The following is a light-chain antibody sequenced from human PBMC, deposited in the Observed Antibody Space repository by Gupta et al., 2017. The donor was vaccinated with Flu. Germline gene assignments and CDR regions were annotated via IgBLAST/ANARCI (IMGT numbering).Light chain of an antibody. J-gene: IGLJ3*02. CDR1: SSNIGAGYD. Sequence: QPVLTQPPSVSGVPGQRVTISCTGSSSNIGAGYDVHWYQQLPGTALKLLIYGNSNRPSGVPDRFSGAKSGTSASLAIAGLQAEDEADYYCQSYDSSLSGSGVFGGGTKLTVL. V-gene: IGLV1-40*01. CDR3: QSYDSSLSGSGV. CDR2: GNS.